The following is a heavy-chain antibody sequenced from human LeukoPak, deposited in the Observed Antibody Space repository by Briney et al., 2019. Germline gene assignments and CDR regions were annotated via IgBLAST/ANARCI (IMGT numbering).Heavy chain of an antibody. J-gene: IGHJ4*02. D-gene: IGHD2-21*02. CDR2: IDPDGSTI. V-gene: IGHV3-74*01. CDR1: GFASNTYW. Sequence: GGSLRLSCAASGFASNTYWMHWVRQVPGEGLVWVSHIDPDGSTINYADFVKGRFTISRDNAKNTLWLQMDDLRADDSAVYFCTAKDNWGRGTMVTVSS. CDR3: TAKDN.